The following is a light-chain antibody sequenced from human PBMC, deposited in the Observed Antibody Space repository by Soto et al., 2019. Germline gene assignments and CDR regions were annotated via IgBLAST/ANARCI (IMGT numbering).Light chain of an antibody. CDR2: DAS. CDR3: QQYNSYSP. V-gene: IGKV1-5*01. J-gene: IGKJ1*01. Sequence: DSQMTQAASTLSASLGDKGTITGRASQSISSWLAWYQQKPGKAPKLLIHDASSLESGVPSRFSGSGSGTEFTLTISSLQPDDFATYYCQQYNSYSPFGQGTKVDI. CDR1: QSISSW.